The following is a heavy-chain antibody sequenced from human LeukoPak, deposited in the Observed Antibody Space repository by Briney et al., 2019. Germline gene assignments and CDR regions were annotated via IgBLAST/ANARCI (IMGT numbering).Heavy chain of an antibody. D-gene: IGHD2-15*01. Sequence: GGSLTLSCGVWVFTFSLYDVHCVRQTRERGRECVSSIGTTDYTYFSVSVKGRFTISRENAKNSLYLQMNSLGAGDTAVYYWSRERQVAVLDALDFWGQGTMLTVSS. CDR2: IGTTDYT. CDR3: SRERQVAVLDALDF. V-gene: IGHV3-13*04. J-gene: IGHJ3*01. CDR1: VFTFSLYD.